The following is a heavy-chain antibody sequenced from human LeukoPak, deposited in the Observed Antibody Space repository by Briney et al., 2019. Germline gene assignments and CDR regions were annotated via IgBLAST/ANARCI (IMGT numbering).Heavy chain of an antibody. D-gene: IGHD2/OR15-2a*01. CDR2: ISDIGSI. CDR3: AGHHPRNTVDF. CDR1: GGSISSYY. V-gene: IGHV4-59*08. Sequence: SETLSLTCTVSGGSISSYYWSWIRQPPGKGLEWIAYISDIGSINYNPSLTSRVTISLDTSKNQFSLKLSSVTAADTAVYYCAGHHPRNTVDFWGQGTLVTVSS. J-gene: IGHJ4*02.